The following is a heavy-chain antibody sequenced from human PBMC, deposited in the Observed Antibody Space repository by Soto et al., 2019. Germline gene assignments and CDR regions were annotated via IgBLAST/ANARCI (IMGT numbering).Heavy chain of an antibody. CDR1: GGTFNTYA. J-gene: IGHJ4*02. Sequence: QVQLVQSGAEMKKPGSSVKVSCQSSGGTFNTYAMNWVRQAPGQGPEWMGDISPMFGAANYATKFQGRVTITADESTGTSYMQLSSLTSEDTALYFCAREVQVHTPAFVYWGQGTRVTVSS. V-gene: IGHV1-69*19. D-gene: IGHD3-10*01. CDR2: ISPMFGAA. CDR3: AREVQVHTPAFVY.